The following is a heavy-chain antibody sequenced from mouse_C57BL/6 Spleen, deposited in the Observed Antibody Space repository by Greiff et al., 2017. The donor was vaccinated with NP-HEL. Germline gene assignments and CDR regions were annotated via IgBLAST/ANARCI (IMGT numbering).Heavy chain of an antibody. CDR1: GYTFTSYW. CDR2: IDPSDSYT. J-gene: IGHJ2*01. D-gene: IGHD1-1*01. V-gene: IGHV1-59*01. CDR3: AILLRSYYFDY. Sequence: QVQLQQPGAELVRPGTSVKLSCKASGYTFTSYWMHWVKQRPGQGLEWIGVIDPSDSYTNYNQKFKGKATLTVDTSSSTAYMQLSSLTSEDSAVYYCAILLRSYYFDYWGQGTTLTVSS.